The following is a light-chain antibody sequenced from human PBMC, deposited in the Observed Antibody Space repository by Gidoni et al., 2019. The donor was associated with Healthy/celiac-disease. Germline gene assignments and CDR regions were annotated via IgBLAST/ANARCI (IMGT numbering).Light chain of an antibody. V-gene: IGKV4-1*01. CDR3: QQYYSTRT. CDR2: WAS. Sequence: DIVMTQSPDSLAVSLGERATINCKSSQSVLYSFNNNNYLTWYQQKPGQPPKLLIYWASTRESGVPDRFSGSGSGTDFTLTISSLQAEDVAVYYCQQYYSTRTFGQGTKVEIK. CDR1: QSVLYSFNNNNY. J-gene: IGKJ1*01.